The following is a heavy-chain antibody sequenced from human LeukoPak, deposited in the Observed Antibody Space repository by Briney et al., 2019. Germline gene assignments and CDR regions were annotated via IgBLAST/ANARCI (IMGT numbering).Heavy chain of an antibody. CDR3: ARGNSDGKREDY. D-gene: IGHD2-15*01. J-gene: IGHJ4*02. V-gene: IGHV4-31*02. CDR1: GFTFSSYW. Sequence: LSCAASGFTFSSYWMHWVRQAPGKGLVWIGYINYSGSTYYNPSLKSRVTISGDTSKNQFSLKLSSVTAADTAVYYCARGNSDGKREDYWGPGTLLTVSS. CDR2: INYSGST.